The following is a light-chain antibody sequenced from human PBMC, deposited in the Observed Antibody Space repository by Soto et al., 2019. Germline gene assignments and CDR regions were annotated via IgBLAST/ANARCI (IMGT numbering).Light chain of an antibody. Sequence: DIQMTQCPSALSASVGDSVTITCRASQIISNDLNWYQQKPGKAPKLLIYATSSLQSAVPSRFSGSGIWTDFTLTISRLQPEYFATYYCQQSYITPRTFGQGTKLEIK. V-gene: IGKV1-39*01. CDR3: QQSYITPRT. CDR1: QIISND. J-gene: IGKJ2*01. CDR2: ATS.